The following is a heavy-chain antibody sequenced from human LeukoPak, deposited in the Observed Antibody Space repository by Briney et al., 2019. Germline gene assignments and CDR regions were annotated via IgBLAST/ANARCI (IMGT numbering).Heavy chain of an antibody. D-gene: IGHD2-2*02. Sequence: ASVKVSCKASGYTFTGYYMHWVRQAPGQGLEWMGWINPNSGGTNYAQKFQGRVTMTRNTSISTAYMELSRLRSDDTAVYYCARGSLSRSSTSCYMYYWGQGTLVTVSS. V-gene: IGHV1-2*02. CDR2: INPNSGGT. J-gene: IGHJ4*02. CDR1: GYTFTGYY. CDR3: ARGSLSRSSTSCYMYY.